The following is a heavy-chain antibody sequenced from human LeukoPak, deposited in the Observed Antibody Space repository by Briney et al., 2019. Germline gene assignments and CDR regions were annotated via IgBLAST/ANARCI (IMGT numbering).Heavy chain of an antibody. V-gene: IGHV4-4*07. J-gene: IGHJ3*02. Sequence: SETLSLTCTVSGGSISSYYWSWIRQPAGKGLEWIGRIYTSGSTNYNPSLKSRVTMSVDTSKNQFSLKLNSVTAADTAVYYCARDYYYGSGSVYAFDIWGQGTMVTVSS. D-gene: IGHD3-10*01. CDR2: IYTSGST. CDR1: GGSISSYY. CDR3: ARDYYYGSGSVYAFDI.